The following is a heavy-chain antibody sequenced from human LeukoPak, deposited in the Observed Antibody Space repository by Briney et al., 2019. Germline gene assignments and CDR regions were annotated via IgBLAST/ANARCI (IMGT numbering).Heavy chain of an antibody. Sequence: SETLSLTCTVSGGSISRGDYYWSWIRQPPGKGLEWIGYIYYSGSPYYNPYLKSRLTISVDTSKNQFSLKLSSVTAADTAVYYCARVVPASKSPYYFDYWGQGTLVTVSS. CDR1: GGSISRGDYY. CDR2: IYYSGSP. D-gene: IGHD2-2*01. J-gene: IGHJ4*02. CDR3: ARVVPASKSPYYFDY. V-gene: IGHV4-30-4*01.